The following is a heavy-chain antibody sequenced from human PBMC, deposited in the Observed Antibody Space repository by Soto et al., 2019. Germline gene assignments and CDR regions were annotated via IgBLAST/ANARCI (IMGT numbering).Heavy chain of an antibody. J-gene: IGHJ6*02. Sequence: GGSLRLSCVGSGFTFSTYIINWVRQAPGKGLEWVSSISSRSDIYYADSVKGRFTISRDNAKNSVSLQMNSLRAEDTAVYYCAREYTAWPLAYGLDVWGQGTTVTVSS. D-gene: IGHD2-2*02. CDR3: AREYTAWPLAYGLDV. CDR2: ISSRSDI. V-gene: IGHV3-21*01. CDR1: GFTFSTYI.